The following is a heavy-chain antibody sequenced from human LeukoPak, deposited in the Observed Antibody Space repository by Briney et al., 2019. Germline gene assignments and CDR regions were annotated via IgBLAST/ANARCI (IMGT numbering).Heavy chain of an antibody. CDR2: TWFDGSSE. CDR1: GFTFSNFA. Sequence: PGGSLRLSCATSGFTFSNFAMHWVRQTPGKGLEWVALTWFDGSSEYYADSVKGRFTISRDNSKNTLHLQMSSLRAEDTAVYFCAKDSSITGIQRPFDYWGQGTLVTVSS. CDR3: AKDSSITGIQRPFDY. V-gene: IGHV3-33*06. J-gene: IGHJ4*02. D-gene: IGHD1-20*01.